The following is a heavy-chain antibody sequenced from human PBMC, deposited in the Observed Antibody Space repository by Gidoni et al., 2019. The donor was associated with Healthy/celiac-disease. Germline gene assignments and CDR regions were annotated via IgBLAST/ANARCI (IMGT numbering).Heavy chain of an antibody. CDR3: AKDPDYSRGIAVAGGFDP. D-gene: IGHD6-19*01. Sequence: EVQLLESGGGLVQPGGSLRLSCAASGFTFSSYAMSWVRQAPGKGLEWVSAISGSGGSTYYADSVKGRFTISRDNSKNTLYLQMNSLRAEDTAVYYCAKDPDYSRGIAVAGGFDPWGQGTLVTVSS. CDR1: GFTFSSYA. CDR2: ISGSGGST. V-gene: IGHV3-23*01. J-gene: IGHJ5*02.